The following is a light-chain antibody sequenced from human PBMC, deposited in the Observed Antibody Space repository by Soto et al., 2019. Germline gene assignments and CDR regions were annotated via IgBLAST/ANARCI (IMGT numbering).Light chain of an antibody. Sequence: EIVLTQSPGPLSLSPGERATLSCRASQSITNSFLAWYQQKPGQAPRLIMYGASNRATGIPDRFSGSGSGTDFTLTINRLEPEDFAVYYCQQYGSSPTFGQGTKVDIK. CDR2: GAS. V-gene: IGKV3-20*01. CDR3: QQYGSSPT. J-gene: IGKJ1*01. CDR1: QSITNSF.